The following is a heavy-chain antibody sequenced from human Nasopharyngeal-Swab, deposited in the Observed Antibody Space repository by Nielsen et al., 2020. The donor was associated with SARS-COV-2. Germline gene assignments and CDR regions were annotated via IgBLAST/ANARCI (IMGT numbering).Heavy chain of an antibody. J-gene: IGHJ4*02. D-gene: IGHD3-16*01. CDR2: ISGSGDST. V-gene: IGHV3-23*01. Sequence: GESLKISCAASGFTFSSYAMSWVRQAPGKGLEWVSSISGSGDSTYYADSVKGRFTISRDYSKNTLYLQMNSLRAEDAAVYYCAKGFTGYRSGSYADYWDQGTLVTVSS. CDR3: AKGFTGYRSGSYADY. CDR1: GFTFSSYA.